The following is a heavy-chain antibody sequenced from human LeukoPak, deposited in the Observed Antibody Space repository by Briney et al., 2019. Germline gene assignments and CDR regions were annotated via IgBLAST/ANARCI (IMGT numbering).Heavy chain of an antibody. CDR2: FYYSGSA. J-gene: IGHJ4*02. D-gene: IGHD1-1*01. CDR1: GGSSSSSGYY. CDR3: ARTLHPPNLNWYFDY. Sequence: PSETLSLTCTGSGGSSSSSGYYWGWIRQPPGTGLEWIVRFYYSGSAYYNPSLKSRVTISVDTSKNQFHLKLSSVTAADKAVYYCARTLHPPNLNWYFDYWGQGILVTVSS. V-gene: IGHV4-39*06.